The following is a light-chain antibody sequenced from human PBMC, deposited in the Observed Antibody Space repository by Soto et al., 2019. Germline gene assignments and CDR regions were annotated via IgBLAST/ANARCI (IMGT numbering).Light chain of an antibody. V-gene: IGLV2-14*01. Sequence: QSALTQPRSVSGSPGQSVTISCTGTSSDVGGYNYVSWYQHHPGKAPKLMIYEVSNRPSGLSNRFSGSKSGNTASLTISGLQAEDEADYYCSSYTSSSTFVFGTGTKVTVL. J-gene: IGLJ1*01. CDR1: SSDVGGYNY. CDR2: EVS. CDR3: SSYTSSSTFV.